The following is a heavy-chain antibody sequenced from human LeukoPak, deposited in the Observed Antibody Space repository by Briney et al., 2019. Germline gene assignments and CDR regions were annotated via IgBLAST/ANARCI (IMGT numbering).Heavy chain of an antibody. V-gene: IGHV3-15*01. J-gene: IGHJ6*03. CDR1: GFTFSNAW. Sequence: GGSLRLSCAASGFTFSNAWMSWVRQAPGKGLEWVGRIKSKTDGGTTDYAAPVKDRFTISRDDSKNTLYLQMNSLKTEDTAVYYCSYSSSNQRYYYYYYMDVWGKGTTVTVSS. CDR3: SYSSSNQRYYYYYYMDV. CDR2: IKSKTDGGTT. D-gene: IGHD6-13*01.